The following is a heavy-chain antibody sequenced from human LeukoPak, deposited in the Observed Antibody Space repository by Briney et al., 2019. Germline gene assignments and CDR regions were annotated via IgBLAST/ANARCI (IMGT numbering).Heavy chain of an antibody. CDR2: IYYSGST. J-gene: IGHJ4*02. CDR3: ARAVYGSGATAFDY. Sequence: SETLSLTCTVSGDSMSSYYWSWIRQPPGKGLEWIAYIYYSGSTNYNPSLESRVSISVDTSKNQFSLKLSSVTAADTAVYYCARAVYGSGATAFDYWGQGTLVTVSS. V-gene: IGHV4-59*08. D-gene: IGHD3-10*01. CDR1: GDSMSSYY.